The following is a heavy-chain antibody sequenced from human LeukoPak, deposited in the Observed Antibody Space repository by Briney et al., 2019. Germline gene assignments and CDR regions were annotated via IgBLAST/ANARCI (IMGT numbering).Heavy chain of an antibody. CDR2: INPKSGGI. D-gene: IGHD4-11*01. CDR1: VYTIIDYY. V-gene: IGHV1-2*02. Sequence: ASVNVSCKASVYTIIDYYMHWVRQAPGQGLEWMGWINPKSGGIHYTQNFQGRVTITRDTSINTAYMELSSLRSHDTAIYYCAYGGAPGTTETNFYGMDVWGQGTTVTVSS. CDR3: AYGGAPGTTETNFYGMDV. J-gene: IGHJ6*02.